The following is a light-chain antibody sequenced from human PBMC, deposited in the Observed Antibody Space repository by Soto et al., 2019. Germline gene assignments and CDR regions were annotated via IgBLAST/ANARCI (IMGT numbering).Light chain of an antibody. CDR1: SSDVGGYNL. V-gene: IGLV2-8*01. CDR3: SSYSGSENFVV. Sequence: QSALTQPPSASGSPGQSVTISCAGTSSDVGGYNLVSWYQQHPGKAPKLMIYEVIKRPSGVPDRFSGSKSGNTASLTVSGIHAEDEADYYCSSYSGSENFVVVGGGTPLXVL. CDR2: EVI. J-gene: IGLJ2*01.